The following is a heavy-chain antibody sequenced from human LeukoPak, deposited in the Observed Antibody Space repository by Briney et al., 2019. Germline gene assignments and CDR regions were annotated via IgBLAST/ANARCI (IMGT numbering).Heavy chain of an antibody. D-gene: IGHD2-15*01. CDR3: ARGRVRIVNWFDP. CDR2: INHSGST. CDR1: GGSISSSSYY. J-gene: IGHJ5*02. Sequence: PSETLSLTCTVSGGSISSSSYYWGWIRQPPGKGLEWIGEINHSGSTNYNPSLKSRVTISVDTSKNQFSLKLSSVTAADTAVYYCARGRVRIVNWFDPWGQGTLVTVSS. V-gene: IGHV4-39*07.